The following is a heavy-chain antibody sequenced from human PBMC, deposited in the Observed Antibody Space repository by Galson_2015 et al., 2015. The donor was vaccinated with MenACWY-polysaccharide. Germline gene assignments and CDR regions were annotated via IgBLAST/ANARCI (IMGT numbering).Heavy chain of an antibody. Sequence: SLRLSCAASGFMFNKYRMNWVRQAPGKGLEWVSYINSSTGTVYYTDSVKGRFTISRDNAKNSLYLQMNSLRAEDTAVYYCARDVTDNGGGSCFDYWGQGTLVTVSS. CDR3: ARDVTDNGGGSCFDY. CDR1: GFMFNKYR. CDR2: INSSTGTV. V-gene: IGHV3-48*01. J-gene: IGHJ4*02. D-gene: IGHD2-15*01.